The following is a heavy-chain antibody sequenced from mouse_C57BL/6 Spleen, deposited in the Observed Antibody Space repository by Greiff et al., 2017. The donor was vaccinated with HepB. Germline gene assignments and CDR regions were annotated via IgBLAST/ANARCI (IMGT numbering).Heavy chain of an antibody. CDR2: IYPGDGDT. CDR1: GYAFSSYW. Sequence: QVHVKQSGAELVKPGASVKISCKASGYAFSSYWMNWVKQRPGKGLEWIGQIYPGDGDTNYNGKFKGKATLTADKSSSTAYMQLSSLTSEDSAVYFCAIHYYGSSSGYFDVWGTGTTVTVSS. CDR3: AIHYYGSSSGYFDV. D-gene: IGHD1-1*01. J-gene: IGHJ1*03. V-gene: IGHV1-80*01.